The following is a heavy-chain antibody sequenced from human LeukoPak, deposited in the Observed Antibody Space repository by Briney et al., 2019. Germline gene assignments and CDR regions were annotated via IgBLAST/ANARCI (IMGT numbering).Heavy chain of an antibody. CDR2: ISSGTSYT. D-gene: IGHD5-18*01. J-gene: IGHJ4*02. V-gene: IGHV3-48*02. Sequence: GGSLRLSCAASRFIFSSHSMNWVRQAPGKGLEWVSYISSGTSYTYYADSVKGRFTISRDNAKNSLYLQMNSLRDEDTAMYYCARSLLVDTVMAGDYWGQGTLVTVSS. CDR3: ARSLLVDTVMAGDY. CDR1: RFIFSSHS.